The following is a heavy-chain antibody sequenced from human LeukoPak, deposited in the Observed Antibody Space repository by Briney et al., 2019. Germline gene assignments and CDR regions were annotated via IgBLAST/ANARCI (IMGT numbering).Heavy chain of an antibody. CDR1: GYTFSSAW. Sequence: GGSLRLSCGASGYTFSSAWMHWVRQAPGKGLVWVSRINSDGSSTRYADSVRGRFTISRDNAKNTLYLQMNSLRADDTAVYYCARDWYYAIDYWGQGTLVTVSS. D-gene: IGHD2-2*01. J-gene: IGHJ4*02. CDR3: ARDWYYAIDY. CDR2: INSDGSST. V-gene: IGHV3-74*01.